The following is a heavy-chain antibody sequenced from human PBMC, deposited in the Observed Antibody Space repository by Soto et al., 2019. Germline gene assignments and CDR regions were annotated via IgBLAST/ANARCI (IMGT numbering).Heavy chain of an antibody. J-gene: IGHJ6*02. CDR1: GVTFSSYW. Sequence: PGGSLRLSCAASGVTFSSYWMDWVRQAPGKGLVWVSRIKSDGTNIRYADSVKGRFTISRDNAKNTLYLQMNSLRAEDTAVYYCARFYYDSSGYLPSPYYYYYGMDVWGQGTTVTVSS. V-gene: IGHV3-74*01. D-gene: IGHD3-22*01. CDR2: IKSDGTNI. CDR3: ARFYYDSSGYLPSPYYYYYGMDV.